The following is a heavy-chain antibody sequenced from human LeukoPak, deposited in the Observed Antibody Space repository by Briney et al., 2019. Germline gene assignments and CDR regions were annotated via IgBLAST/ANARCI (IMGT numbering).Heavy chain of an antibody. J-gene: IGHJ4*02. CDR2: IKQDGSEK. CDR3: ARGPPKAAAQDY. CDR1: GFAFSSYA. V-gene: IGHV3-7*01. D-gene: IGHD2-2*01. Sequence: PGGSLRLSCAASGFAFSSYAMSWVRQAPGKGLEWVANIKQDGSEKYYVDSVKGRFTISRDNAKNSLYLQMNSLRAEDTAVYYCARGPPKAAAQDYWGQGTLVTVSS.